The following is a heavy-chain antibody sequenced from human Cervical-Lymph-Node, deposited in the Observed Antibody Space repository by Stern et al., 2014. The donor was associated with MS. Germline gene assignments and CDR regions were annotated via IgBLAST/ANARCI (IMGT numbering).Heavy chain of an antibody. CDR2: IYYSGST. CDR3: ARHPLFPDNIVGATSFDY. J-gene: IGHJ4*02. V-gene: IGHV4-39*01. D-gene: IGHD1-26*01. CDR1: GGSISSSSYY. Sequence: QVQLQESGPGLVKPSETLSLTCTVSGGSISSSSYYWGWIRQPPGKGLEWIGSIYYSGSTYYNPSLKSRVTISVDTSKNQFSLKLGSVTAADTAVYYCARHPLFPDNIVGATSFDYWGQGTLVTVSS.